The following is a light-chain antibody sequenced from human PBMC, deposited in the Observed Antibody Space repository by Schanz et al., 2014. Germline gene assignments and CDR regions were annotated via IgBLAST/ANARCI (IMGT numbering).Light chain of an antibody. CDR2: KVF. Sequence: QSALTQPASVSGSPGQSITISCTGTSSDVGSYNLVSWYQQHPGKAPKLMIYKVFKRPSGVSNRFSGSKSGNTASLTISGLQAEDEADYYCSSYTSSNTGVFGTGTKLTVL. CDR1: SSDVGSYNL. V-gene: IGLV2-14*02. J-gene: IGLJ1*01. CDR3: SSYTSSNTGV.